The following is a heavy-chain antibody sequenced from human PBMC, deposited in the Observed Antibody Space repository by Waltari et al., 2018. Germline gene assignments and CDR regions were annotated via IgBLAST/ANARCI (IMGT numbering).Heavy chain of an antibody. J-gene: IGHJ5*02. Sequence: QVQLVASGGGVVQPGMSLRRSCPASGFSSSHFGMHWVRQAPGKGLEWVALASFDGSTTYYADSVRGRFTISRDNSKNTLYLDINTLRVDDTAIYYCAKDAFGNTYLDHWGQGTLVTVSS. CDR3: AKDAFGNTYLDH. CDR2: ASFDGSTT. D-gene: IGHD3-10*01. CDR1: GFSSSHFG. V-gene: IGHV3-30*18.